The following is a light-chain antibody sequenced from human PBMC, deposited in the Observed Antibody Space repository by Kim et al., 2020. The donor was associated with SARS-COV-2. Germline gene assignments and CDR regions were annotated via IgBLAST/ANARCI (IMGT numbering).Light chain of an antibody. CDR3: QSYDSSKPWV. CDR1: SGSIASNY. CDR2: EDN. V-gene: IGLV6-57*01. Sequence: KTVTIYGTRRSGSIASNYVQWYQQRPGSSPTTVIYEDNQSPSGVPDRFSGSIDSSSNSASLTISGLKTEDEADYYCQSYDSSKPWVFGGGTK. J-gene: IGLJ3*02.